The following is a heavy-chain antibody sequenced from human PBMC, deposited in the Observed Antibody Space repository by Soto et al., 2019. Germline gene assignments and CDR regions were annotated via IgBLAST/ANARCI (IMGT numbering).Heavy chain of an antibody. J-gene: IGHJ1*01. D-gene: IGHD2-8*01. CDR2: IYPGGSDT. Sequence: GESLKISCQGSGYTFTGYWIGWVRQMSGEGLEWMGIIYPGGSDTRYSPSFRGQVTISADKSLSTAYLQWRSLKASDTALYFCARGINGISHQYHFLLWGQGTLVTVST. CDR3: ARGINGISHQYHFLL. V-gene: IGHV5-51*01. CDR1: GYTFTGYW.